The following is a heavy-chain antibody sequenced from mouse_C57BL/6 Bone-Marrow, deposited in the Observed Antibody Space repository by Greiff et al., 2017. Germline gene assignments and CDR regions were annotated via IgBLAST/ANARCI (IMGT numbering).Heavy chain of an antibody. J-gene: IGHJ2*01. CDR3: ARGVTTGDYFDY. D-gene: IGHD1-1*01. V-gene: IGHV5-4*03. Sequence: EVKVVESGGGLVKPGGSLKLSCAASGFTFSSYAMSWVRQTPEKRLEWVATISDGGSYTYYPDNVKGRFTISRDNAKNNLYLQMSHLKSEDTAMYYCARGVTTGDYFDYWGQGTTLTVSS. CDR1: GFTFSSYA. CDR2: ISDGGSYT.